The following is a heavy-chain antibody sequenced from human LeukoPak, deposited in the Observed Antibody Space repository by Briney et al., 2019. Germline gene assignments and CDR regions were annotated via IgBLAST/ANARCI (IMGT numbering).Heavy chain of an antibody. Sequence: PGGSLRLSCAASGFTFSSYAMSWVRQAPGKGLEGVSAISGSGGSTYYADSVKGRFTISRENSKNTLYLQMNSLRAEDTAVYYCAKGAYSYGGLNDYWGQGTLVTVSS. CDR1: GFTFSSYA. D-gene: IGHD5-18*01. CDR2: ISGSGGST. J-gene: IGHJ4*02. V-gene: IGHV3-23*01. CDR3: AKGAYSYGGLNDY.